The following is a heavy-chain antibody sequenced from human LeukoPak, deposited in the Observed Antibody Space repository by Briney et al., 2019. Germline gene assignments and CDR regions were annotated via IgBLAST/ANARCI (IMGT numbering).Heavy chain of an antibody. V-gene: IGHV1-18*01. Sequence: ASVKVSCKASGYTFTSYGISWVRQAPGQGLEWMGWISAYNGNTNYAQNFQGRVTMTTDTSTSTTYMEVRSLRSDDTAVYYCARDTGITAAVGGFWGQGTLVTVSS. CDR1: GYTFTSYG. J-gene: IGHJ4*02. CDR2: ISAYNGNT. CDR3: ARDTGITAAVGGF. D-gene: IGHD6-13*01.